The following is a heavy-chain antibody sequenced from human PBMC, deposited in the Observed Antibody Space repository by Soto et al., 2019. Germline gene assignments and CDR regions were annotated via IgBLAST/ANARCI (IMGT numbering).Heavy chain of an antibody. V-gene: IGHV4-4*02. D-gene: IGHD3-9*01. CDR1: AGSISTSYW. CDR3: ASGGHSGITIFSSRRRSYGMDD. J-gene: IGHJ6*02. Sequence: QVQLQESGPGLVKPSGTLSLTCAVSAGSISTSYWWSRVRQPPGKGLEWIGEIYHGGSTNYHPSLKRRVTIAVDKSKHHFSMQLRSVTAADAAVYYCASGGHSGITIFSSRRRSYGMDDRGQGTTVTVSS. CDR2: IYHGGST.